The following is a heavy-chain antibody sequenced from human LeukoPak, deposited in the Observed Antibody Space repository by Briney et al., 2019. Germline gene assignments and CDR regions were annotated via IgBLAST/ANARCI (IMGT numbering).Heavy chain of an antibody. J-gene: IGHJ4*02. CDR1: GGSISSYY. D-gene: IGHD3-22*01. V-gene: IGHV4-59*12. Sequence: SETLSLTCTVSGGSISSYYWSWIRQPPGKGLEWIGYIYYSGGTYYNPSLKSRVTISVDTSKNQFSLKLSSVTAADTAVYYCARDSPSSGYSNFDYWGQGTLVTVSS. CDR2: IYYSGGT. CDR3: ARDSPSSGYSNFDY.